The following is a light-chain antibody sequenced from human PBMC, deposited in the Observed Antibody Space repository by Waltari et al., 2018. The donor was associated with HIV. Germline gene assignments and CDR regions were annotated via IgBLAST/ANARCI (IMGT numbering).Light chain of an antibody. Sequence: IVLTQSPLSLPVIPGEPASLSCRSTQSLLHRSGFNYLDWYLQKPGQSPQLLIYLGSHRASGVSDRFSGGGSGTHFTLNLTRVEAEDVGVYFCMQSLQLPLTFGGGTKV. CDR2: LGS. CDR1: QSLLHRSGFNY. V-gene: IGKV2-28*01. CDR3: MQSLQLPLT. J-gene: IGKJ4*01.